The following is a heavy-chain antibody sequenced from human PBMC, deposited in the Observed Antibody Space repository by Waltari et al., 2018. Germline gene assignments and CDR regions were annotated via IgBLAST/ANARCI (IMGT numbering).Heavy chain of an antibody. CDR2: INKNGNII. CDR1: GPTLRRHD. J-gene: IGHJ4*02. V-gene: IGHV3-48*03. CDR3: ARGLYSNYHFDS. D-gene: IGHD4-4*01. Sequence: EVQLVESGGGLVQPGGSLSLPFAASGPTLRRHDIRWFRQAPGKGLKWVSYINKNGNIIYYADSGKGRLTISRENAKNSLYLQMNSLRVEDTAMYYCARGLYSNYHFDSWGQGTLVTVSS.